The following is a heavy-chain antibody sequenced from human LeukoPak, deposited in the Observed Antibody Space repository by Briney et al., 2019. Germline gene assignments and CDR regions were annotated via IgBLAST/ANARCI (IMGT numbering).Heavy chain of an antibody. CDR1: W. CDR2: ITNDVSST. CDR3: ASRTYGYNSLYYGMDV. D-gene: IGHD5-24*01. V-gene: IGHV3-74*01. J-gene: IGHJ6*02. Sequence: WMXWXRXXXXXXXVXVSXITNDVSSTTYADSVKGRFTISRDTSKNTLHLQMNSLRAEDTAVYYCASRTYGYNSLYYGMDVWGQGTTVTVSS.